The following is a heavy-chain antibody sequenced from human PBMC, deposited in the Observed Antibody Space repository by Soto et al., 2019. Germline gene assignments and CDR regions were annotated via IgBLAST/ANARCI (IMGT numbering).Heavy chain of an antibody. Sequence: ASVKVSCKASGYTFTSYGISWVRQAPGQGLEWMGWISAYNGNTNYAQKHQGRVTMTTDTSTSTAYMELRSLRSDDTAVYYCASGIIVVVVAATPYYYMDVWGKGTTVTVSS. V-gene: IGHV1-18*01. D-gene: IGHD2-15*01. CDR2: ISAYNGNT. J-gene: IGHJ6*03. CDR1: GYTFTSYG. CDR3: ASGIIVVVVAATPYYYMDV.